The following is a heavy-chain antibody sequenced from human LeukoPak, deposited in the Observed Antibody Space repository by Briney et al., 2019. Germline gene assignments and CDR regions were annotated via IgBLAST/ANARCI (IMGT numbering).Heavy chain of an antibody. Sequence: GGSLRLSCAASGFTFTSAWMNWVRQSPGKGLEWVGRIKSKTDGGTTEYAAPVKGRFSISRDDSKNTLYLQMNSLKTEDTAVYYCVTDVTFTGGAYHIWGQGTMVTVSS. V-gene: IGHV3-15*07. J-gene: IGHJ3*02. CDR2: IKSKTDGGTT. CDR3: VTDVTFTGGAYHI. CDR1: GFTFTSAW. D-gene: IGHD7-27*01.